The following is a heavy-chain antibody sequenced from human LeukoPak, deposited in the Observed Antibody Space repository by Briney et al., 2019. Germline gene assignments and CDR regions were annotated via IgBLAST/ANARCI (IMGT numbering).Heavy chain of an antibody. Sequence: ASVKVSCKVSGYTLTELSVHWVRQAPGKGLEWMGGFDPEDGETIYAQKFQGRVTMTEDTPTDTAYMELSSLRSEDTAVYYCATSIAARPFIDYWGQGTLVTVSS. CDR3: ATSIAARPFIDY. CDR2: FDPEDGET. V-gene: IGHV1-24*01. CDR1: GYTLTELS. D-gene: IGHD6-6*01. J-gene: IGHJ4*02.